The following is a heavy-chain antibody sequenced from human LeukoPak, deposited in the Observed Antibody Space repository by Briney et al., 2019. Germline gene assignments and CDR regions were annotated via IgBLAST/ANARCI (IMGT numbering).Heavy chain of an antibody. CDR3: ARAPSEIGGYYPEYFRH. Sequence: GGSLRLSCAASGFTFSTYWMHWVRQAPRKGLVWVSRIKSDGSTNYADSVKGRFTISRDNAKNTLSLQMNSLRPEDTGVYYCARAPSEIGGYYPEYFRHWGKGTLVTVSS. J-gene: IGHJ1*01. CDR2: IKSDGST. D-gene: IGHD3-22*01. V-gene: IGHV3-74*01. CDR1: GFTFSTYW.